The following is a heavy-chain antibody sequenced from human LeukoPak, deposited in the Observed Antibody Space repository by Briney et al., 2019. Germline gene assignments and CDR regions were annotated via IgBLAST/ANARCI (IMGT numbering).Heavy chain of an antibody. Sequence: GGSLRLSCAASGFAFSVYEMYWVRQASGKGLRWVSYISSSGGTRYYADSVKGRFTISRDNAKNSLYLQMNSLRAEDTAVYYCATLTVASSFDYWGQGTLVTVSS. V-gene: IGHV3-48*03. CDR3: ATLTVASSFDY. J-gene: IGHJ4*02. D-gene: IGHD6-19*01. CDR1: GFAFSVYE. CDR2: ISSSGGTR.